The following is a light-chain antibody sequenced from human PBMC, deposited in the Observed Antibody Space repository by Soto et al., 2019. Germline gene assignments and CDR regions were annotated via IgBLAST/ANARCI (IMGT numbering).Light chain of an antibody. Sequence: DIQMTQSPASLSASVGDRVTITCRASQSISSYLSWYQQKPGKAPKLLINVASTLQSGVPSRFSGSGSGTDFTLAISSLQPQDFATYYCQQSSSTPQTFGGGTRVEIK. V-gene: IGKV1-39*01. CDR3: QQSSSTPQT. CDR1: QSISSY. CDR2: VAS. J-gene: IGKJ4*01.